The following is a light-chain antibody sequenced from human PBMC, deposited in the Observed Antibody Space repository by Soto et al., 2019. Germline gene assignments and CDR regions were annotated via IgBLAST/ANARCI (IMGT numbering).Light chain of an antibody. J-gene: IGKJ1*01. CDR2: GAS. CDR3: QQYNSYPWT. Sequence: EIVLTQSPGTLSLSPGERATLSCRASQSVSSSYLAWYQHKPGQAPRLLIYGASSRATGIPDRFSGSGSGTDFTLTISRLEPEDFAVYYCQQYNSYPWTFGQGTKVEIK. CDR1: QSVSSSY. V-gene: IGKV3-20*01.